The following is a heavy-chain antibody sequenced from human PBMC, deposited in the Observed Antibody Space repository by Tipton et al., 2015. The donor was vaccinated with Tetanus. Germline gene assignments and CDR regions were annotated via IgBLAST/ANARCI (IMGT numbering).Heavy chain of an antibody. CDR3: ARDQGGGRVARLNWFGP. Sequence: GLVKPSETLSLTCAVSGGSFSDSYWSWIRQLPGKGLEWIGEINHSGTTYYNPSLKSRVTISVDTSKNQFSLNLNSVTAADTTVYYCARDQGGGRVARLNWFGPWGQGTLVTVSS. CDR1: GGSFSDSY. D-gene: IGHD3-16*01. V-gene: IGHV4-34*01. J-gene: IGHJ5*02. CDR2: INHSGTT.